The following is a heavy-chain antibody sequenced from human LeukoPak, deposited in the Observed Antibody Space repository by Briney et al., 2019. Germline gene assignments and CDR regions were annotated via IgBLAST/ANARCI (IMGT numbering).Heavy chain of an antibody. Sequence: GGSLRLSCAASGFTFSNSALSWVRQAPGKGLEWVSDISGSGGSTYYADSAKGRFTISRDNSKNTLYLQMNSLRAEDTAVYYCAKDPDGSGSPNWFDPWGQGTLVTVSS. V-gene: IGHV3-23*01. CDR2: ISGSGGST. J-gene: IGHJ5*02. CDR1: GFTFSNSA. CDR3: AKDPDGSGSPNWFDP. D-gene: IGHD3-10*01.